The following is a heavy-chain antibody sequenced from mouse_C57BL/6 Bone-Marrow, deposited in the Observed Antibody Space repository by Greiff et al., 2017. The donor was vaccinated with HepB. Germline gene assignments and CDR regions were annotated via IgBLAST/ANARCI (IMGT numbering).Heavy chain of an antibody. D-gene: IGHD2-4*01. CDR1: GFTFSSYA. V-gene: IGHV5-4*01. CDR2: ISDGGSYT. Sequence: EVQLQESGGGLVKPGGSLKLSCAASGFTFSSYAMSWVRQTPEKRLEWVATISDGGSYTYYPDNVKGRFTISRDNAKNNLYLQMSHLKSEDTAIYYCARDFDYDGGYWGQGTTLTVSS. CDR3: ARDFDYDGGY. J-gene: IGHJ2*01.